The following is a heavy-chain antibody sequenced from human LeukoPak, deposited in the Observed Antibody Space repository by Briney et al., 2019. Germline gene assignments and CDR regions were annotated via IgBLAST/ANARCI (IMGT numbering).Heavy chain of an antibody. V-gene: IGHV3-9*01. D-gene: IGHD2-2*01. CDR2: ISWNSGSV. Sequence: GGSLRLSCAASGFTFDDYTMHWVRQAPGKGLEWVSGISWNSGSVGYADSVKGRFTISRDNAKNSLYLQMNSLRAEDTAVYYCARWGYCSSTSCYLNYWGQGTLVTVSS. CDR1: GFTFDDYT. CDR3: ARWGYCSSTSCYLNY. J-gene: IGHJ4*02.